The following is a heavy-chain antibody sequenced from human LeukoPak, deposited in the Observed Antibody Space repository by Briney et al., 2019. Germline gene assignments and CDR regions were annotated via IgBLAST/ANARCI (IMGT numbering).Heavy chain of an antibody. CDR2: IYTSGST. CDR1: GGSISSYY. D-gene: IGHD2-2*01. J-gene: IGHJ4*02. V-gene: IGHV4-4*07. Sequence: KPSETLSLTCTVSGGSISSYYWSWIRQPAGKGLKWIGRIYTSGSTNYNPSLKSRVTMSVDTSKNQFSLKLSSVTAADTAVYYCARDRGGYCSSTSCRGDFDYWGQGTLVTVSS. CDR3: ARDRGGYCSSTSCRGDFDY.